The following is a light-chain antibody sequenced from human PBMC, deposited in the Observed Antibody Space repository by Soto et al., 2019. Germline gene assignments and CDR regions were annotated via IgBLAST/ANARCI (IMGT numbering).Light chain of an antibody. CDR3: QSYDSSLSGYV. J-gene: IGLJ1*01. Sequence: QSVLTQPPSVSRAPGQRVTISCTGSSSNIGAGYDVHWYQQLPGTAPKLLIYGNSNRPSGVPDRFSRSKSGTSASLAITGLQAEDEADYYCQSYDSSLSGYVFGTGTKLTVL. V-gene: IGLV1-40*01. CDR1: SSNIGAGYD. CDR2: GNS.